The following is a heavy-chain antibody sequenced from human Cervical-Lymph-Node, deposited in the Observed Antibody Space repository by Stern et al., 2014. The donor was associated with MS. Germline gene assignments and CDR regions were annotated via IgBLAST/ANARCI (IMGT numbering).Heavy chain of an antibody. CDR1: RDTFSHYA. CDR3: ARDQGDYGSGSENSWFDP. CDR2: IIPMLGRT. J-gene: IGHJ5*02. Sequence: QDQLVQSGAEVKKPGSSVKVSCKASRDTFSHYALSWVRQAPGQGLEWMGGIIPMLGRTSYAQKFQDRVTIIADISTNIVYMELSSLKSEDTALYFCARDQGDYGSGSENSWFDPWGQGTLVTVSS. D-gene: IGHD3-10*01. V-gene: IGHV1-69*04.